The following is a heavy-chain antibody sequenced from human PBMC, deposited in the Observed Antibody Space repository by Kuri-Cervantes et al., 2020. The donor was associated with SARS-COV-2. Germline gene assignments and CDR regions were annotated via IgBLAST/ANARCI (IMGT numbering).Heavy chain of an antibody. V-gene: IGHV4-4*07. CDR2: IYSSGAT. D-gene: IGHD6-13*01. J-gene: IGHJ5*02. CDR1: GYSISTFY. Sequence: GSLRLSCSVSGYSISTFYWGWIRQSAGKGLEWTGRIYSSGATNYNPSLESRVTMSIDMSKNQFSLQLNSVTPEDTAVYYCAREALVDPRYNWFDPWGQGALVTVSS. CDR3: AREALVDPRYNWFDP.